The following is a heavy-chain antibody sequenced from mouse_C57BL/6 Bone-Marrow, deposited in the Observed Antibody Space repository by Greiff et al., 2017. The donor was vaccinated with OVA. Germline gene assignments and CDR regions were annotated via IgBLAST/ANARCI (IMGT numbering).Heavy chain of an antibody. V-gene: IGHV1-26*01. CDR2: INPNNGGT. D-gene: IGHD2-4*01. J-gene: IGHJ2*01. CDR3: AREGDYAGDYFDY. Sequence: EVQLQQSGPELVKPGASVKISCKASGYTFTDYYMNWVKQSHGKSLEWIGDINPNNGGTSYNQKFKGKATLTGDKSSSTAYMELRSLTSEDSAVYYCAREGDYAGDYFDYWGQGTTLTVSS. CDR1: GYTFTDYY.